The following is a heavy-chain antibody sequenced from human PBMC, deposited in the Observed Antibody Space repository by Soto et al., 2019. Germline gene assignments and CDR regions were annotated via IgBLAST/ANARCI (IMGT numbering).Heavy chain of an antibody. V-gene: IGHV3-53*04. J-gene: IGHJ4*02. D-gene: IGHD3-10*02. CDR1: GFTVSSNY. CDR2: IYSGGST. Sequence: EVQLVESGGGLVQPGGSLRLSCAASGFTVSSNYMSWVRQAPGKGLEWVSVIYSGGSTYYADSVKGRFTISRHNSKNTLYLLMNSLRAEDTAAYYCARHFRPPYTVRHFDYWGQGTLATVSS. CDR3: ARHFRPPYTVRHFDY.